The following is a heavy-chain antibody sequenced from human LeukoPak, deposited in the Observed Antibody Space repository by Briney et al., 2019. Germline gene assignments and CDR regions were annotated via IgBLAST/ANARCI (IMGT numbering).Heavy chain of an antibody. V-gene: IGHV1-18*01. Sequence: ASVKVSCKASGFTFTTSSMHWVRQARGQRLEWIGWISAYNGNTNYAQKLQGRVTMTTDTSTSTAHMELRSLRSDDTAVYYCARELVSYYYGMDVWGQGTTVTVSS. J-gene: IGHJ6*02. CDR3: ARELVSYYYGMDV. D-gene: IGHD6-6*01. CDR1: GFTFTTSS. CDR2: ISAYNGNT.